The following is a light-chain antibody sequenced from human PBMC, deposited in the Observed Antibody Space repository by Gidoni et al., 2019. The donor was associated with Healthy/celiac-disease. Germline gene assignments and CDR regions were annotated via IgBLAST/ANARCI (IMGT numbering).Light chain of an antibody. CDR3: QQYDNLLST. J-gene: IGKJ5*01. V-gene: IGKV1-33*01. CDR1: QDISNY. Sequence: DIQMTQSPSSLSASVGDRVTITCQASQDISNYLHWYQQKPGKAPKLLIYDASNLETGVPSRFSRSGSGTDFTFTISSLQPEDIATYYCQQYDNLLSTFGQGTRLEIK. CDR2: DAS.